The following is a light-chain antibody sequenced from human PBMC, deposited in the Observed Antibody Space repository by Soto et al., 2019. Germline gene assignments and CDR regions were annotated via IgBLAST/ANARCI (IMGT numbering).Light chain of an antibody. CDR3: CSYAGSRWV. CDR1: SDDIGNFNL. J-gene: IGLJ3*02. V-gene: IGLV2-23*02. Sequence: QSARTQPGSVCVSPGEAVTFSCTGSSDDIGNFNLVSWYQQYPGKAPKLILYEVNKRPLGVSDRFSGSKSGNTASLTISGLQAEDEADYHCCSYAGSRWVFGGGTKVTLL. CDR2: EVN.